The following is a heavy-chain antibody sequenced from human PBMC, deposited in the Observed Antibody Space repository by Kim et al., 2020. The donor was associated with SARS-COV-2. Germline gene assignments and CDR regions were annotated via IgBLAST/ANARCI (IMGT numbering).Heavy chain of an antibody. CDR2: ISSGGRDT. CDR3: SRAASYIAYCGGDCRFDY. D-gene: IGHD2-21*02. V-gene: IGHV3-30*04. J-gene: IGHJ4*01. CDR1: GFPFTAFS. Sequence: GGSLRLSCAASGFPFTAFSMHWVRQAPGRGLEWVAVISSGGRDTLYADSVRGRFTISRDNSNNTVYLQMTGLTADDTAVYFCSRAASYIAYCGGDCRFDYWGHGTLVTVSS.